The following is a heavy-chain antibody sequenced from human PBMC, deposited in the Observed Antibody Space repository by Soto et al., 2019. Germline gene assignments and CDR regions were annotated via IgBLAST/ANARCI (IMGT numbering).Heavy chain of an antibody. CDR3: ARDWAYSTTQEFDS. V-gene: IGHV3-66*01. J-gene: IGHJ4*02. CDR2: IYSGVGT. Sequence: GGSLRLSCAASGFTVTSNYMSWVRQAPGKVLEWVSVIYSGVGTYYADSVKGSFTISRDNSKNTLYLQMNSLRVVDTAVYYCARDWAYSTTQEFDSWGQGTLVTVSS. D-gene: IGHD5-12*01. CDR1: GFTVTSNY.